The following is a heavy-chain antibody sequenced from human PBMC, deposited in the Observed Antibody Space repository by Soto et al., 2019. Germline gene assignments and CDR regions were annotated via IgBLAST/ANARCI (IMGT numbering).Heavy chain of an antibody. CDR2: INHSGST. Sequence: SETLSLTCAIYGGSFSGYYWSWLRQPPGKGLEWIGEINHSGSTYYNPSLKSRVTISVDRSKNQFSLKLSSVTAADTAIYYCARVPDYWGQGTLVTVSS. CDR1: GGSFSGYY. V-gene: IGHV4-34*01. CDR3: ARVPDY. J-gene: IGHJ4*02.